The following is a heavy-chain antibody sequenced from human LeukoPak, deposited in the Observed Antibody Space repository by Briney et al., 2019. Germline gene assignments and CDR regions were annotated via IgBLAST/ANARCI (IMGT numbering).Heavy chain of an antibody. J-gene: IGHJ4*02. CDR2: IYYSGST. D-gene: IGHD3-3*01. V-gene: IGHV4-59*01. Sequence: SVTLSLTCSVWSRSIRSYYWIWIRQPPGKGLEWCGYIYYSGSTKHHPSLKSRVPISVHTSKNQFSLKLSSVTAADTAVYYCARDATIFGVAIDYWGQGTLVTVSS. CDR1: SRSIRSYY. CDR3: ARDATIFGVAIDY.